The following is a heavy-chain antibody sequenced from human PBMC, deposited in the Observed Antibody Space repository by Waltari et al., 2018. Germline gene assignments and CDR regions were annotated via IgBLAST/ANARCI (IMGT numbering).Heavy chain of an antibody. D-gene: IGHD6-19*01. V-gene: IGHV1-69*08. Sequence: QVQLVQSGAEVKKPGSSVKVSCKASGGTFSSYAISWVRQAPGQGLEWMGRIIPIFGTANYAQKCQGRVTITADKSTSTAYMELSSLRSEDTAVYYCAIHSGWYPRYWYFDLWGRGTLVTVSS. J-gene: IGHJ2*01. CDR1: GGTFSSYA. CDR3: AIHSGWYPRYWYFDL. CDR2: IIPIFGTA.